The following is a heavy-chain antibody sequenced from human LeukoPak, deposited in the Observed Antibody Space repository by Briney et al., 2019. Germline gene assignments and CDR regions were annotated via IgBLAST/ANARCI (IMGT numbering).Heavy chain of an antibody. CDR3: ARSPPLRVWYYYGMDV. CDR1: GGSFSGYY. D-gene: IGHD2-8*01. V-gene: IGHV4-34*01. J-gene: IGHJ6*02. CDR2: INHSGST. Sequence: PSETLSLTCAVYGGSFSGYYWSWIRQPPGKGLEWIGEINHSGSTNYNPSLKSRVTISVDTSKNQFSLKLSSVTAADTAVYYCARSPPLRVWYYYGMDVWGQGTTVTVSS.